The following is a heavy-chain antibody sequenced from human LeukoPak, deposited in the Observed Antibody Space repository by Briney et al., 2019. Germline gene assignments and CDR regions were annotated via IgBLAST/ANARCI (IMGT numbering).Heavy chain of an antibody. Sequence: GESLRISCKGSGYSFTSYWISWVRQMPGKGLEGMGRIDRSESYTNYSPSCQGHVTISADKSISTASLQWSSLKASDTAMYYCASGYDDSYGMDVWGKGATVTVSS. CDR3: ASGYDDSYGMDV. D-gene: IGHD5-12*01. J-gene: IGHJ6*04. V-gene: IGHV5-10-1*01. CDR2: IDRSESYT. CDR1: GYSFTSYW.